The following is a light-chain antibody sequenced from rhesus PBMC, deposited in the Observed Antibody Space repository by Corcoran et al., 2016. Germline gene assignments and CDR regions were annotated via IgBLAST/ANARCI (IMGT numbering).Light chain of an antibody. J-gene: IGKJ3*01. CDR3: QHGYGIPFT. CDR2: AAS. CDR1: KGISNN. V-gene: IGKV1S17*01. Sequence: DIQMTQSPSSLSASVAYRVTITCQAIKGISNNLSWYQQKPGNVIKLLIYAASTLQSGVPSRFSGSGSVTDFTLTISSLQPEDFATYYCQHGYGIPFTFGPGTKMDIK.